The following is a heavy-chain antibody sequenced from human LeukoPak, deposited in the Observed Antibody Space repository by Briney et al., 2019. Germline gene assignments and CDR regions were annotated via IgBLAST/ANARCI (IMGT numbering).Heavy chain of an antibody. CDR3: ARDPAFGAFDI. J-gene: IGHJ3*02. CDR2: ISFDGSDA. Sequence: GGSLRLSCAASGFTFSSYGMHWVRQAPGKGLVWVSCISFDGSDATYADSVKGRFTISRDNAKNSLYLHMNTMRAEDTSVYYCARDPAFGAFDIWGRGTVVTVSS. V-gene: IGHV3-74*01. CDR1: GFTFSSYG. D-gene: IGHD3-10*01.